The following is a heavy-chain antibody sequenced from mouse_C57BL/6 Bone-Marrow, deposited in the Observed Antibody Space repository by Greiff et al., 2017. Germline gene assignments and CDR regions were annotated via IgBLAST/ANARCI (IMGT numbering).Heavy chain of an antibody. D-gene: IGHD2-3*01. J-gene: IGHJ4*01. CDR1: GYTFTSYW. CDR2: IHPNSGST. V-gene: IGHV1-64*01. Sequence: VQLQQPGAELVKPGASVKLSCKASGYTFTSYWMHWVKQRPGQGLEWIGMIHPNSGSTNYNEKFKSKATLTVDKSSSTAYMQLSSLTSEDSAVYYCARKGGDGCGGYAMDYWGQGTSVTVSS. CDR3: ARKGGDGCGGYAMDY.